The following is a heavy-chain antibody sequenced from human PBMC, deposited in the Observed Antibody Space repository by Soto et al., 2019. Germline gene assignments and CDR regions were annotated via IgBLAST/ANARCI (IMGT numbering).Heavy chain of an antibody. J-gene: IGHJ6*02. CDR3: ARGQSGYYPNFYYYYGMDV. V-gene: IGHV1-69*13. CDR1: GGTFSSYA. Sequence: ASVKVSCKASGGTFSSYAISWVRQAPGQGLEWMGGIIPIFGTANYAQKFQGRVTITADESTSTAYMELSSLRSEDTAVYYCARGQSGYYPNFYYYYGMDVWGQGTTVTVS. D-gene: IGHD3-22*01. CDR2: IIPIFGTA.